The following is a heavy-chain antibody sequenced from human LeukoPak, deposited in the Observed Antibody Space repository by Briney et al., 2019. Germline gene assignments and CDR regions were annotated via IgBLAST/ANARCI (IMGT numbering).Heavy chain of an antibody. V-gene: IGHV3-66*01. CDR3: ARSYSYGPFQH. D-gene: IGHD5-18*01. Sequence: GGSLRLSCAASGFTVSSNYMSWVRQAPGKGLEWVSVIYSGGSTYYADSVKGRFTISRDNSKNTLYLQMNSLRAEDTAAYYCARSYSYGPFQHWGQGTLVTVSS. CDR1: GFTVSSNY. J-gene: IGHJ1*01. CDR2: IYSGGST.